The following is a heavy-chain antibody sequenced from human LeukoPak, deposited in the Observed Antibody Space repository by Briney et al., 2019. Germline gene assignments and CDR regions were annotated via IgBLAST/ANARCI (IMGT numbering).Heavy chain of an antibody. CDR1: GFTFSSYW. D-gene: IGHD1-26*01. J-gene: IGHJ4*02. Sequence: GGSLRLSCAASGFTFSSYWMSWVRQAPGKGLEWVAVISHDGSNKYYADSVKGRFTISRDNSKNTLYLQMNSLRAEDTAVYYCARVYSGSMGYWGQGTLVTVSS. CDR3: ARVYSGSMGY. V-gene: IGHV3-30-3*01. CDR2: ISHDGSNK.